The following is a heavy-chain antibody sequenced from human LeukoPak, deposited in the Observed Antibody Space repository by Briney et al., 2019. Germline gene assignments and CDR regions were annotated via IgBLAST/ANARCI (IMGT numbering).Heavy chain of an antibody. Sequence: SETLSLTRTVSGGSISSYYWSWIRQPPGKGLEWIACISYSGSTKYNPSLKSRVTISVDTSKNQLSLKLSSVTAADTAVYYCAREPGFDSSGYLNWFDPWGQGTLVTVSS. V-gene: IGHV4-59*01. D-gene: IGHD3-22*01. CDR3: AREPGFDSSGYLNWFDP. CDR1: GGSISSYY. J-gene: IGHJ5*02. CDR2: ISYSGST.